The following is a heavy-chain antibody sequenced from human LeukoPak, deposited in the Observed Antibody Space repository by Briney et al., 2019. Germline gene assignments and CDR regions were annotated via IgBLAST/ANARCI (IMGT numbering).Heavy chain of an antibody. CDR3: ATDLDCSSTSCYQRRYNWFDP. CDR1: GYTLTELS. Sequence: GASLKVSCKVSGYTLTELSMHWVRQAPGKGLEWMGGFDPEDGETIYTQKFQGRVTMTEDTSTDTAYMELSSLRSEDTAVYYCATDLDCSSTSCYQRRYNWFDPWGQGTLVTVSS. D-gene: IGHD2-2*01. V-gene: IGHV1-24*01. CDR2: FDPEDGET. J-gene: IGHJ5*02.